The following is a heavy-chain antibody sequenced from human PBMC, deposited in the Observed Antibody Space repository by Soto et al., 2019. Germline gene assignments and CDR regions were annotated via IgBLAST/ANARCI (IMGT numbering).Heavy chain of an antibody. CDR1: GYSFTSYW. CDR3: ARHYCSGGSCYSAPNYYYYYGMDV. V-gene: IGHV5-51*01. CDR2: IYPGDSDT. Sequence: PGEALKISCKGSGYSFTSYWIGWVRQMPGKGLGWMGIIYPGDSDTRYSPSFQGQVTISADKSISTAYLQWSSLKASDTAMYYCARHYCSGGSCYSAPNYYYYYGMDVSGQGTTVTV. D-gene: IGHD2-15*01. J-gene: IGHJ6*02.